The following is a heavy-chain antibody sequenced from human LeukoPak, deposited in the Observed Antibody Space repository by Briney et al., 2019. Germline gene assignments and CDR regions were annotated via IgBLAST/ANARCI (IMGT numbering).Heavy chain of an antibody. V-gene: IGHV1-2*02. D-gene: IGHD2-15*01. CDR2: INPNSGGT. J-gene: IGHJ4*02. CDR1: GYTFTGYY. CDR3: ARGRISVLLHDY. Sequence: ASVKVSCKDSGYTFTGYYMHWVRQAPGPGLEWMGWINPNSGGTNYAQKFQGRVTMTRDTSISTAYMELSRLRSDDTAVYYCARGRISVLLHDYWGQGTLVTVSS.